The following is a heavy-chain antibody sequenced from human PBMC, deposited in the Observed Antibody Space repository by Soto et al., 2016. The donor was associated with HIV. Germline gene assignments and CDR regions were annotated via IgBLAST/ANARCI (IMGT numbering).Heavy chain of an antibody. D-gene: IGHD2-15*01. J-gene: IGHJ6*03. CDR3: ARVPFCSGGSCYSSYMDV. V-gene: IGHV1-2*02. CDR2: INPNSGGT. Sequence: QVQLVQSGAEVKKPGASVKVSCKASGYTFTGYYMHWVRQAPGQGLEWMGWINPNSGGTNYPQKFQGRVTMTRDTSIGTGYMELSRLRSDDTAVYFCARVPFCSGGSCYSSYMDVWGKGTTVTVSS. CDR1: GYTFTGYY.